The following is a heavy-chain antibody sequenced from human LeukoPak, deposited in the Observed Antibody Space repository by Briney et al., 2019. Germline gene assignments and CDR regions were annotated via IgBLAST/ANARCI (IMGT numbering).Heavy chain of an antibody. CDR2: INAGNGNT. CDR1: GYTFTSYA. CDR3: ARYPNNPYYYDSSGRYAFDI. J-gene: IGHJ3*02. Sequence: ASVKVSCKASGYTFTSYAMHWVRQASGQRLEWMGWINAGNGNTKYSQKFQGRVTITRDTSASTAYMELSSLRSEDTAVYYCARYPNNPYYYDSSGRYAFDIWGQGTMVTVSS. V-gene: IGHV1-3*01. D-gene: IGHD3-22*01.